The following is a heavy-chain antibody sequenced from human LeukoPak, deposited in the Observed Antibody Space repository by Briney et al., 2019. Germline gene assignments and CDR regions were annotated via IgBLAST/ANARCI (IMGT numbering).Heavy chain of an antibody. CDR3: ARKEQWLPHDAFDI. CDR2: IYYSGNT. J-gene: IGHJ3*02. D-gene: IGHD6-19*01. V-gene: IGHV4-59*08. Sequence: PSETLSLTCTVSGGSISSYYWSWIRQPPGKGLEWIGYIYYSGNTNYNPSLKSRVTISVDTSKNQLSLRLTSVTAADTAVYYCARKEQWLPHDAFDIWGQGTMVTVSS. CDR1: GGSISSYY.